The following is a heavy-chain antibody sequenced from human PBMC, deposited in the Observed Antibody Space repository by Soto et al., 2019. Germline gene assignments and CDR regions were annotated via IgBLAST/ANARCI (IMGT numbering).Heavy chain of an antibody. CDR1: GFTFSSYW. CDR3: ARADSGYESPKTLDY. Sequence: GGSLRLSCAASGFTFSSYWMSWVRQAPGKGLEWVANIKQDGSEKYYVDSVKGRFTISRDNAKNSLYLQMNSLRAEDTAVYYCARADSGYESPKTLDYWGQGTLVTVSS. V-gene: IGHV3-7*05. D-gene: IGHD5-12*01. J-gene: IGHJ4*02. CDR2: IKQDGSEK.